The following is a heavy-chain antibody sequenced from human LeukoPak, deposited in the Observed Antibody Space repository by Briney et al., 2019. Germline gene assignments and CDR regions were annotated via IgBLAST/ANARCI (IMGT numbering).Heavy chain of an antibody. CDR2: VYYSGST. D-gene: IGHD4-17*01. CDR1: AGSISSYY. CDR3: ARDPSYGDYVVYYYGMDV. Sequence: SETLSLTCTVSAGSISSYYWSWIRQPPGKGLEWIGYVYYSGSTNYNPALKSRVTISVDTSKNQFSLKLSSVTAADTAVYYCARDPSYGDYVVYYYGMDVWDQGTTVTVSS. J-gene: IGHJ6*02. V-gene: IGHV4-59*01.